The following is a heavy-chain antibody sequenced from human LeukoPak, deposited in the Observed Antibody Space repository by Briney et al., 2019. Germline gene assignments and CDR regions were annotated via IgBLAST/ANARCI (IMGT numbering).Heavy chain of an antibody. CDR1: GYTLTELS. D-gene: IGHD3-10*01. CDR2: FDPEDGET. CDR3: ATDPLWFGELSFYY. V-gene: IGHV1-24*01. Sequence: GASVKVSCKVSGYTLTELSMHWVRQAPGKGLEWMGGFDPEDGETIYAQKFQGRVTMTEDTSTDTAYMELSSLRSEDTAVYYCATDPLWFGELSFYYWGQGTLVTVS. J-gene: IGHJ4*02.